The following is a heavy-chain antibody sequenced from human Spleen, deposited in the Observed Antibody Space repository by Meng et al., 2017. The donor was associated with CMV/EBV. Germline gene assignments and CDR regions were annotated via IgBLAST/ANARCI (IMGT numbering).Heavy chain of an antibody. Sequence: GGSISSYNWWSWVRQPPGKGLEWIGEIFHSGSTTYNPSLKSRVTISVDKSKNQFSLKLRSVTAADTAVYYCARGVGGVAGFMGYWGQGTLVTVSS. CDR1: GGSISSYNW. J-gene: IGHJ4*02. CDR2: IFHSGST. D-gene: IGHD6-19*01. V-gene: IGHV4-4*02. CDR3: ARGVGGVAGFMGY.